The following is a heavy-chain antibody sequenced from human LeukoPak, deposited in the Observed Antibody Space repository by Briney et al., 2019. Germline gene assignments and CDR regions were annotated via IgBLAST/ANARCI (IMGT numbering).Heavy chain of an antibody. CDR2: IYYRGST. Sequence: PSETLSLTCTVSGGSISNYYWSWIRQPSGKGLEWIGYIYYRGSTNYNPSLKSRVTISVDTSKNQFSLKLSSVTAADTAVYYCARVHSGYDFGNRKYYYFDYWGQGTLVTVSS. D-gene: IGHD5-12*01. J-gene: IGHJ4*02. V-gene: IGHV4-59*08. CDR3: ARVHSGYDFGNRKYYYFDY. CDR1: GGSISNYY.